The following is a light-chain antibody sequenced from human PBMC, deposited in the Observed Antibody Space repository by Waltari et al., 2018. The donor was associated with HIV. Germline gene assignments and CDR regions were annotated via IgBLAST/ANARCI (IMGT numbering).Light chain of an antibody. CDR2: GAS. CDR3: QQYRNWPPGFT. Sequence: EIVMTQSPATLSVSPGERVPLSCRASQSVSSNLAWYQHKPGHSPRLLIYGASTRATGVPARFSGSGSVTEFTLTISSVQSEDFAVYYCQQYRNWPPGFTFGPGTKVDN. CDR1: QSVSSN. V-gene: IGKV3-15*01. J-gene: IGKJ3*01.